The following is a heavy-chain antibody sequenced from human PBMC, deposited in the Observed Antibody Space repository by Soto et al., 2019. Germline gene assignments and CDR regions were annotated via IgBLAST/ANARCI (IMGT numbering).Heavy chain of an antibody. CDR1: GYTFTGYY. Sequence: ASVKVSCKASGYTFTGYYMHWVRQAPGQGLEWMGWINPNSGGTNYAQKFQGWVTMTRDTSISTAYMELSRLRSDGTAVYYCARVPYWGYHIFDYWGQGTLVTVSS. D-gene: IGHD7-27*01. CDR2: INPNSGGT. J-gene: IGHJ4*02. V-gene: IGHV1-2*04. CDR3: ARVPYWGYHIFDY.